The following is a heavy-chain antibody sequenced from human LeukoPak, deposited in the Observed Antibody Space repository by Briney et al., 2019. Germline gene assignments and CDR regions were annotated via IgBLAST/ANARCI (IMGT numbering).Heavy chain of an antibody. V-gene: IGHV3-23*01. D-gene: IGHD2-21*01. J-gene: IGHJ4*02. Sequence: GGSLRLSCAASGFTFSSYAMSWVRQAPGNGLEWVSAISGSGGSTYYADSVKGRFTISRDNSKNTLYLQMNSLRAEDTAVYYCAKSGDGEDFFDYWGQGTLVTVSS. CDR2: ISGSGGST. CDR1: GFTFSSYA. CDR3: AKSGDGEDFFDY.